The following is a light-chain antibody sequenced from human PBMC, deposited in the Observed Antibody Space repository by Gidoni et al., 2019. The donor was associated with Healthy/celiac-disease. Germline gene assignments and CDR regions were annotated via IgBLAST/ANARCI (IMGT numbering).Light chain of an antibody. CDR2: DAS. CDR1: QDISNY. CDR3: QQYDNLPIT. J-gene: IGKJ5*01. Sequence: DIQMTQSPSSLSASVGDRVTITCQASQDISNYLNWYQQKPGKAPKLLIYDASNLETGVPSRFSGSGSGTDFTFTISSLQPADIATYYCQQYDNLPITFGQXTRLEIK. V-gene: IGKV1-33*01.